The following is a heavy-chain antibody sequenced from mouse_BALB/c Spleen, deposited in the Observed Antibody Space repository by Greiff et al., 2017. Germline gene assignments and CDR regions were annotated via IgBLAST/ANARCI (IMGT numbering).Heavy chain of an antibody. CDR2: ISYSGST. D-gene: IGHD2-1*01. CDR3: ARFSYGPAWFAY. J-gene: IGHJ3*01. CDR1: GDSITSGY. Sequence: EVKLQESGPSLVKPSQTLSLTCSVTGDSITSGYWNWIRKFPGNKLEYMGYISYSGSTYYNPSLKSRISITRDTSKNQYYLQLNSVTTEDTATYYCARFSYGPAWFAYWGQGTLVTVSA. V-gene: IGHV3-8*02.